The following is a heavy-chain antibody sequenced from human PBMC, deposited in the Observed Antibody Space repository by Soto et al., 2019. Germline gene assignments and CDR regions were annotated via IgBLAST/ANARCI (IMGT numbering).Heavy chain of an antibody. J-gene: IGHJ5*02. V-gene: IGHV1-69*01. CDR3: ARDLQGQINQQLAPFDP. CDR2: IIPIFGTA. Sequence: QVQLVQSGAEVKKPGSSVKVSCKASGGTFSSYAISWVRQAPGQGLEWMGGIIPIFGTANYAQKFQGRVTITADESTSTAYMELSSLRSEDTAVYYCARDLQGQINQQLAPFDPWGQGTLVTVSS. CDR1: GGTFSSYA. D-gene: IGHD6-13*01.